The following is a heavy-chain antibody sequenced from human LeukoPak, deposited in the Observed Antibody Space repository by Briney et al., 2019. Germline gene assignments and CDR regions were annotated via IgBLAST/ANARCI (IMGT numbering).Heavy chain of an antibody. V-gene: IGHV3-21*06. CDR2: ISSNSRYI. CDR1: GFTFSTYS. J-gene: IGHJ4*02. Sequence: GGSLRLSCAASGFTFSTYSMNWVRQAPGKGLEWVSSISSNSRYIYYADSMRGRFTISRDNAKNSLYLQMNSLKPEDTAVYYCSRGPLPVTYSYDYWGQGALVTVSS. CDR3: SRGPLPVTYSYDY. D-gene: IGHD5-18*01.